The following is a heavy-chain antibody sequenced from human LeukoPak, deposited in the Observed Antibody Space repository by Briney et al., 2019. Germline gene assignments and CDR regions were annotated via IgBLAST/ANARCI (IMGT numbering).Heavy chain of an antibody. CDR2: MNPNSGVT. Sequence: EASVKVSCKASGGTFDNYGISWVRQATGQGLEWMGWMNPNSGVTGFAQKFQGRVTMTRNTSISTAYMELSSLRSEDTAVYYCASVPSRVNPTVTLLTRGGEDYWGQGTLVTVSS. CDR1: GGTFDNYG. J-gene: IGHJ4*02. V-gene: IGHV1-8*01. D-gene: IGHD4-17*01. CDR3: ASVPSRVNPTVTLLTRGGEDY.